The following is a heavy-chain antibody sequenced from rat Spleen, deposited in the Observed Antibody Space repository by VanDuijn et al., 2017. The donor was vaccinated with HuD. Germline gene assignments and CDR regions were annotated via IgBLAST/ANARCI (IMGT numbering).Heavy chain of an antibody. D-gene: IGHD1-9*01. V-gene: IGHV5-17*01. J-gene: IGHJ2*01. CDR2: IVDDGSNT. Sequence: EVQLVESGGGLVQPGRSLKLSCSASGFTFSDYTMAWVRQAPKKGLEWVAAIVDDGSNTFYRDSVKGRFTISRDNAKSTLYLQVDSLRSEDTAIYYCERPTTGIPFNYWGQGVMVTVSS. CDR1: GFTFSDYT. CDR3: ERPTTGIPFNY.